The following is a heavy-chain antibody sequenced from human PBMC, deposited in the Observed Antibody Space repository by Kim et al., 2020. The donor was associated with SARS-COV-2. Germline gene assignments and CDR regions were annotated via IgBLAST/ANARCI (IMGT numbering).Heavy chain of an antibody. Sequence: SETLSLTCTVSGGSISSSSYYWGWIRQPPGKGLEWIGSIYYSGSTYYNPSLKSRVTISVDTSKNQFSLKLSSVTAADTAVYYCARTNYYDSSGYFTGGKSKPHDAFDIWGQGTMVTVSS. CDR2: IYYSGST. D-gene: IGHD3-22*01. CDR3: ARTNYYDSSGYFTGGKSKPHDAFDI. V-gene: IGHV4-39*01. CDR1: GGSISSSSYY. J-gene: IGHJ3*02.